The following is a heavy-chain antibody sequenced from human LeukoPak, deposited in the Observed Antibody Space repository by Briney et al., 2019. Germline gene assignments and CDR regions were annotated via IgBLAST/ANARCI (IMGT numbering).Heavy chain of an antibody. CDR2: IIPIFGTA. Sequence: SVKVSCKASGGTFSSYAISWVRQAPGQGLEWMGGIIPIFGTANYAQKFQGRVTITADESTSTAYMELSSLRSEDTAVYYCARSGVWAYCSSTSCYYYWFDPWGQGTLVTVSS. CDR3: ARSGVWAYCSSTSCYYYWFDP. J-gene: IGHJ5*02. V-gene: IGHV1-69*01. CDR1: GGTFSSYA. D-gene: IGHD2-2*01.